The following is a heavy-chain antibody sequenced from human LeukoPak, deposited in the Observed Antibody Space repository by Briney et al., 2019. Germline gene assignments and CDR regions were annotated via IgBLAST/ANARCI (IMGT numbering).Heavy chain of an antibody. V-gene: IGHV4-59*01. D-gene: IGHD4-17*01. CDR2: IYYSGST. Sequence: SETLSLTCTVSGGSIRSYYWSWIRQPPGKGLEWIGYIYYSGSTNYNPSLKSRVSISVDTSKNQFSLKLSSETAADTAVYYCARTGSTVTMLYPFDHWGQGTLVTVSS. J-gene: IGHJ4*02. CDR3: ARTGSTVTMLYPFDH. CDR1: GGSIRSYY.